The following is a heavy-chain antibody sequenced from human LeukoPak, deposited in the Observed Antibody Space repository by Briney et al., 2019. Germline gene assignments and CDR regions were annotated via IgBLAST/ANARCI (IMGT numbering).Heavy chain of an antibody. CDR1: AFTFSTYA. CDR3: AKTRSGVNDAFDI. CDR2: VSGSGGST. Sequence: GGSLRLSCAASAFTFSTYAMSWVRQAPGKGVEWVSAVSGSGGSTFYADSVKGGVAISRDNSNNTLYLQMSSLRAEDTAVYYCAKTRSGVNDAFDIWGQGTRVTVSS. D-gene: IGHD7-27*01. J-gene: IGHJ3*02. V-gene: IGHV3-23*01.